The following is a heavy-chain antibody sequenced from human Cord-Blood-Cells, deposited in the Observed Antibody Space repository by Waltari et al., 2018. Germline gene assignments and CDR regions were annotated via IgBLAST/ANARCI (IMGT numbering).Heavy chain of an antibody. D-gene: IGHD6-13*01. CDR2: INPNSGGT. CDR3: ARGRESSSWFDY. J-gene: IGHJ5*01. CDR1: GYTFTGYY. Sequence: QVQLVQSGAEVKKPGASVKVSCKASGYTFTGYYMHWVRQAPGQGLEWMGWINPNSGGTNYAQKLQGRVTMNRDTSISTAYMELSRLRSDDTAVYYCARGRESSSWFDYWGQGTLVTVSS. V-gene: IGHV1-2*02.